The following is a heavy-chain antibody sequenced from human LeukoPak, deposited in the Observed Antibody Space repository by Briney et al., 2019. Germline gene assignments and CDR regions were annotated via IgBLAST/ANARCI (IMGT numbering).Heavy chain of an antibody. CDR1: GGSISSYY. J-gene: IGHJ5*02. Sequence: SETLSLTCTVSGGSISSYYWSWIRQPPGKGLEWIGYIYYSGSTNYNPSLKSRVTISVDTSKNQFSLKLSSVTAADTAVYYCAGGVRSWWFDPWGQGTLVTVSS. V-gene: IGHV4-59*01. CDR3: AGGVRSWWFDP. CDR2: IYYSGST.